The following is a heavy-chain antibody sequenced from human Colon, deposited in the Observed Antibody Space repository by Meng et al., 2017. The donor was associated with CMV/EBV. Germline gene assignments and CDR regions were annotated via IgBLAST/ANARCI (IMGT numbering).Heavy chain of an antibody. CDR2: INEDGSEK. Sequence: GESLKISCTTSGFTFSSHWMSWVRQAPGKGLEWVGNINEDGSEKNYVVPVKGRFTISRDNAKNSLYLQMDYLRVEDTAVYYCARRSCASVSCYSGWFDPWGQGTLVT. D-gene: IGHD2-2*01. CDR3: ARRSCASVSCYSGWFDP. J-gene: IGHJ5*02. CDR1: GFTFSSHW. V-gene: IGHV3-7*01.